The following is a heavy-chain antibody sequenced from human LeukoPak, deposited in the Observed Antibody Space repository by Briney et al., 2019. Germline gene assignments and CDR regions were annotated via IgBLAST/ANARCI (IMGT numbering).Heavy chain of an antibody. V-gene: IGHV1-18*01. D-gene: IGHD3-22*01. CDR3: AREWGYDYSGDLHYYFDV. CDR2: ISTYNGDT. J-gene: IGHJ3*01. CDR1: GYTFTNYG. Sequence: ASLKVSCKASGYTFTNYGISCVRQAPGQGLEWMGWISTYNGDTNYAQKLQGIVTITTDTSTSTASMELRRVRSDDTAVYYCAREWGYDYSGDLHYYFDVWGEGTMVTVSS.